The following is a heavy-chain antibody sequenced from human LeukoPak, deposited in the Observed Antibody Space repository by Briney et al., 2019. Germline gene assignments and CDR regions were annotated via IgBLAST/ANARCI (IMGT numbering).Heavy chain of an antibody. CDR1: GFTFSSYW. J-gene: IGHJ5*02. V-gene: IGHV3-7*01. CDR3: ARYSAAAGTGSWFDP. Sequence: SGGSLRLSCEASGFTFSSYWMSWVRQAPGKGLEWVANIKQDGSEKYYVDSVKGRFTISRDNVKNSLYLQMNSLRAEETAVYYCARYSAAAGTGSWFDPWGQGTLVTVSS. D-gene: IGHD6-13*01. CDR2: IKQDGSEK.